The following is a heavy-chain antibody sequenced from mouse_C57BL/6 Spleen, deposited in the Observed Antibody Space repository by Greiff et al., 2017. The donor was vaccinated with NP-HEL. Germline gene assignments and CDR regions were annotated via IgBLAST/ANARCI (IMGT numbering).Heavy chain of an antibody. V-gene: IGHV1-54*01. D-gene: IGHD2-3*01. Sequence: VQLQESGAELVRPGTSVKVSCKASGYAFTNYLIEWVKQRPGQGLEWIGVINPGSGGTNYNEKFKGKATLTADKSSSTAYMQLSSLTSEDSAVYFGARRGGYYEDYWGQGTTLTVSS. CDR2: INPGSGGT. CDR1: GYAFTNYL. J-gene: IGHJ2*01. CDR3: ARRGGYYEDY.